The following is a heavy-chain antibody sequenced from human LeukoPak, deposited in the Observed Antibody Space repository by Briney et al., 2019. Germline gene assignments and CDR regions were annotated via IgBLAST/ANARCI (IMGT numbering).Heavy chain of an antibody. J-gene: IGHJ6*03. Sequence: GSLRLSCAASGFTFSSYGMSWVRQPPGKGLEWIGEINHSGSTNYNPSLKSRVTISVDTSKNQFSLKLSSVTAADTAVYYCARVVRGYSRRAGYYYYYYMDVWGKGTTVTVSS. CDR1: GFTFSSYG. D-gene: IGHD5-18*01. CDR2: INHSGST. V-gene: IGHV4-34*01. CDR3: ARVVRGYSRRAGYYYYYYMDV.